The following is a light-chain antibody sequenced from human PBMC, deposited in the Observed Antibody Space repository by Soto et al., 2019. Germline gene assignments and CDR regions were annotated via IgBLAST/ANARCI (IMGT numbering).Light chain of an antibody. CDR3: SSYAGSKNVV. J-gene: IGLJ2*01. V-gene: IGLV2-8*01. CDR2: EVS. Sequence: QSALTQPPSASGSPGQSVTISCTGTSSDVGGYNYVSWYQQHPGKAPKLMTYEVSKRPSGVPDRFSGSKSGNTASLTVSGPQAEDEADYYCSSYAGSKNVVFGGGNKLTVL. CDR1: SSDVGGYNY.